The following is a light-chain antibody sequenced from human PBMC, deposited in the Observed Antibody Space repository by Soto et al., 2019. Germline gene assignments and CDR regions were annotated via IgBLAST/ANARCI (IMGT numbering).Light chain of an antibody. V-gene: IGLV2-14*01. CDR2: EVS. CDR3: SSQTASATVL. J-gene: IGLJ2*01. CDR1: SSDVGAYNF. Sequence: QSVLTQPASVSGSPGQSITISCTGTSSDVGAYNFVSWYQQFPGKAPKLMIYEVSNRPSGVSDRFSGSKSGNTASLIISGLRPEDESYYYCSSQTASATVLFCGGTKLTVL.